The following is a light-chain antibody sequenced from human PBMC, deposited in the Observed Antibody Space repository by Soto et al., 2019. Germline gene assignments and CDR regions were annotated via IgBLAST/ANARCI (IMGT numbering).Light chain of an antibody. V-gene: IGKV3-20*01. Sequence: EIVLTQSPGTLSLSPGERATLSCRASQSVSSSFLAWYQQKPCQAPRLLNYGASSRATAIPDRFSGSGSGTDFTLTISRLEHEDVSVYYCQQYGSSPRTFGGGTKVEIK. CDR3: QQYGSSPRT. J-gene: IGKJ4*02. CDR1: QSVSSSF. CDR2: GAS.